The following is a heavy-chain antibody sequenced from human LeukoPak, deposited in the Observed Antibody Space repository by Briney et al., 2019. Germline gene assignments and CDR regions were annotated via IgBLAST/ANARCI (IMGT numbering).Heavy chain of an antibody. CDR2: MNPNSGNT. CDR3: ARGAPKYYDFWSGYYGYYYYGMDV. J-gene: IGHJ6*02. V-gene: IGHV1-8*01. D-gene: IGHD3-3*01. Sequence: ASVKVSCKASGYTFTSYDINWVRQATGQGLEWMGWMNPNSGNTGYAQKFQGRVTMTRNTSISTAYMELSSLRSEATAVYYCARGAPKYYDFWSGYYGYYYYGMDVWGQGTTVTVSS. CDR1: GYTFTSYD.